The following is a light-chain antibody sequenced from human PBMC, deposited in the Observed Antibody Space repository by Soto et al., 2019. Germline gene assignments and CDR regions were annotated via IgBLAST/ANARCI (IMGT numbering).Light chain of an antibody. CDR1: SSDVGDYIY. CDR3: CSYAGSYTLV. CDR2: DVS. Sequence: QSALTQPRSVSWSPGQSVTLSCTGTSSDVGDYIYVSWYQQHPGKAPKLMIYDVSKRPSGVPDRFSGSKSGNTASLTISGLQAEDEADYYCCSYAGSYTLVFGGGTKLTVL. J-gene: IGLJ2*01. V-gene: IGLV2-11*01.